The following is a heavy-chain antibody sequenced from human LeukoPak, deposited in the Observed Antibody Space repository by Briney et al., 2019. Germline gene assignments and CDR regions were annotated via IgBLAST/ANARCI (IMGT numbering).Heavy chain of an antibody. V-gene: IGHV4-34*01. CDR2: INHSGST. CDR1: GGSFSGYY. J-gene: IGHJ4*02. CDR3: ASSPDSLHYDIFDY. D-gene: IGHD3-9*01. Sequence: SETLSLTCAVYGGSFSGYYWSWIRQPPGKGLEWIGKINHSGSTNYNPSLKSRVTISVDTSKNQFSLKLGSVTAADTAVYYCASSPDSLHYDIFDYWGQGTLVTVSS.